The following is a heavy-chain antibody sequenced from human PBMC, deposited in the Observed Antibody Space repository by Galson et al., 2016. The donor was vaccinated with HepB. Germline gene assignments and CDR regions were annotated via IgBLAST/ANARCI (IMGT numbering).Heavy chain of an antibody. CDR1: GGSINNYY. V-gene: IGHV4-59*01. J-gene: IGHJ5*02. D-gene: IGHD2-15*01. CDR2: VYYTETT. CDR3: ARGPISGSPGWWFDP. Sequence: LSLTCTVSGGSINNYYWSWIRQSPGKGLEWIGYVYYTETTDYNPSLKSRVTISVDTSKNQFSLRLNSVTAADTAKYYCARGPISGSPGWWFDPWGQGTPVIVSS.